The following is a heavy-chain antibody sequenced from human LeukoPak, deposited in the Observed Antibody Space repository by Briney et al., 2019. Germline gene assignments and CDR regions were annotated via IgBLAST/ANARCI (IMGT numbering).Heavy chain of an antibody. D-gene: IGHD2-2*01. CDR3: ARGGLVPAAARVIGFDI. CDR1: GFTVSSNY. CDR2: IYSGGST. Sequence: PGGSLRLSCAASGFTVSSNYMSWVRRAPGKGLEWVSVIYSGGSTYYADSVKGRFTISRDNSKNTLYLQMNSLRAEDTAVYYCARGGLVPAAARVIGFDIWGQGTMVTVSS. V-gene: IGHV3-66*02. J-gene: IGHJ3*02.